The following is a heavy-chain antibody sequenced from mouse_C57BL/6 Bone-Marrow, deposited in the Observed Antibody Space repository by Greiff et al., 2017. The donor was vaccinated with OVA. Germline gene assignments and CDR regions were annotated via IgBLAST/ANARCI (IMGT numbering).Heavy chain of an antibody. J-gene: IGHJ3*01. CDR3: ARYGLFAY. Sequence: QVQLQQSGAELARPGASVKMSCKASGYTFTSYTMHWVNQRPGQGLEWIGYINPSSGYTKYNQKFKDKATLTADKSSSTAYMQLSSLTSEDSAVYYCARYGLFAYWGQGTLVTVSA. D-gene: IGHD2-2*01. V-gene: IGHV1-4*01. CDR1: GYTFTSYT. CDR2: INPSSGYT.